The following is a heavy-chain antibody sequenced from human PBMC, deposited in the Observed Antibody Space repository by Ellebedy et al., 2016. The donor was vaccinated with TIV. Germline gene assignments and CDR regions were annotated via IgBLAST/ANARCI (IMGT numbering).Heavy chain of an antibody. Sequence: SETLSLTCTVSGGSISSGEYYWSWIRQPPGKGLEWIGYIYSSGNTYYNPSLKSRLTIARDTSKNQFSLKLSSVTAADTAVYYCVGAIDTAIVIYYWGQGTLVTVSS. D-gene: IGHD5-18*01. J-gene: IGHJ4*02. V-gene: IGHV4-30-4*01. CDR2: IYSSGNT. CDR1: GGSISSGEYY. CDR3: VGAIDTAIVIYY.